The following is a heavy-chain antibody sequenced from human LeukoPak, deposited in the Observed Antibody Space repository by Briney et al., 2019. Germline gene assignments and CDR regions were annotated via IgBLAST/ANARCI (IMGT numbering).Heavy chain of an antibody. CDR2: ISSKGDST. CDR1: GFTFSTYA. D-gene: IGHD3-22*01. CDR3: VKASSDYYYDS. Sequence: GGSLRLSRSASGFTFSTYAMHWVRQAPGKGLEYVSAISSKGDSTFYADSVKGRFTISRDNSKNTLYLQMSSLRTEDTAVYYCVKASSDYYYDSWGQGTLVTVSS. J-gene: IGHJ5*01. V-gene: IGHV3-64D*06.